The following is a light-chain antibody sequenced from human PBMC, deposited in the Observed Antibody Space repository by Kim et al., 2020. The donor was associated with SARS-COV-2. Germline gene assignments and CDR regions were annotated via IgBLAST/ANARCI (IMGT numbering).Light chain of an antibody. CDR3: QSFDRTNQV. CDR1: SGSIASND. J-gene: IGLJ3*02. CDR2: EDN. Sequence: GKTVTIPCTRSSGSIASNDVEWYQQRPGSPPTTVVYEDNQRPSGVPDRFSGSIDSSSNSASLTNSGLKTEDEADYYCQSFDRTNQVFGGGTKLTVL. V-gene: IGLV6-57*01.